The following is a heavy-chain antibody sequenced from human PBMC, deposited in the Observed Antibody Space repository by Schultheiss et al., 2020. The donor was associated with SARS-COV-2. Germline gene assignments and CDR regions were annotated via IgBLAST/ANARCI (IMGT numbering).Heavy chain of an antibody. CDR1: GGTFSRYA. D-gene: IGHD2-2*01. CDR2: IIPIFGTA. Sequence: SVKVSCKASGGTFSRYAISWVRQAPGQGLEWMGGIIPIFGTANYAQKFQGRVTITADESTSTAYMELSSLRSEDTAVYYCARAYRRYCSSTSCIRGGMDVWGQGTTVTVSS. J-gene: IGHJ6*02. CDR3: ARAYRRYCSSTSCIRGGMDV. V-gene: IGHV1-69*13.